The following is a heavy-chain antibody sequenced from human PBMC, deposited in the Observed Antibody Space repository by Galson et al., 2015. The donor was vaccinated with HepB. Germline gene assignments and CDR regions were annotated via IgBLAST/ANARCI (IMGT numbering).Heavy chain of an antibody. D-gene: IGHD6-19*01. V-gene: IGHV1-2*02. CDR2: INPNSGGT. Sequence: SVKVSCKASGSTFTGYYMHWVRQAPGQGLEWMGWINPNSGGTNYAQKFQGRVTMTRDTSISTAYMELSRLRSDDTAVYYCARGYSSGWYALVGPPADFDYWGQGTLVTVSS. J-gene: IGHJ4*02. CDR1: GSTFTGYY. CDR3: ARGYSSGWYALVGPPADFDY.